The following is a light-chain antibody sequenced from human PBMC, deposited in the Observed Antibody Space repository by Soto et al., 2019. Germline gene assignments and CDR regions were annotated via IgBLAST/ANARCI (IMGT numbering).Light chain of an antibody. J-gene: IGKJ1*01. CDR3: QHYNRYSAT. CDR1: QSITPW. CDR2: QAS. Sequence: DIQMTQSPSTRSASVGDRVTITCRASQSITPWLAWYQQKPGKVPKLLIYQASSLESGVPLRFSGSASGTEFTLTITSLQPDDFATYYCQHYNRYSATFGQGTKVDIK. V-gene: IGKV1-5*03.